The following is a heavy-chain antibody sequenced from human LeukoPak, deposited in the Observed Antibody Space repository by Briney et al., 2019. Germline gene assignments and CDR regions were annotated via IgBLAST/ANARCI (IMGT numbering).Heavy chain of an antibody. Sequence: ASVTVSCKASGYTFTTYGISWVRQAPGQGLEWMGWISAYNGNTNYVQKLQGRVTMTTDTSTSTAYMELRSLRSDDTAVYYCATSYPTSGYYYGMDVWGQGTTVTVSS. CDR1: GYTFTTYG. V-gene: IGHV1-18*01. J-gene: IGHJ6*02. CDR3: ATSYPTSGYYYGMDV. CDR2: ISAYNGNT. D-gene: IGHD2-2*01.